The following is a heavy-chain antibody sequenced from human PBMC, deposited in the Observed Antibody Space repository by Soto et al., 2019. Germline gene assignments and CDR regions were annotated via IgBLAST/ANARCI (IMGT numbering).Heavy chain of an antibody. Sequence: SATLSITCNVSGGPIKTGDYYWNWIRQPPGKGLEWIGYVFYSGATNYSPSLKSRAAISMDTSKNQFSLSLTSVTAADTAVYYCARAGFSYGHLLFWGQGIRVTVSS. CDR2: VFYSGAT. CDR3: ARAGFSYGHLLF. D-gene: IGHD3-10*01. J-gene: IGHJ4*02. CDR1: GGPIKTGDYY. V-gene: IGHV4-30-4*01.